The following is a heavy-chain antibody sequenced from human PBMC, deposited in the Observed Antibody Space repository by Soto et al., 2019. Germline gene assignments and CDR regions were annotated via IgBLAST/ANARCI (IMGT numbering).Heavy chain of an antibody. V-gene: IGHV4-61*01. Sequence: SETLSLTCTVSGGSVSSGSYYWSWIRQPPGKGLEWIGYIYYSGSTNYNPSLKSRVTISVDTSKNQFSLKLSSVTAADTAVYYCARWRSSGWNRNYYYYYGMDVWGQGTTVTVSS. CDR1: GGSVSSGSYY. J-gene: IGHJ6*02. D-gene: IGHD6-19*01. CDR3: ARWRSSGWNRNYYYYYGMDV. CDR2: IYYSGST.